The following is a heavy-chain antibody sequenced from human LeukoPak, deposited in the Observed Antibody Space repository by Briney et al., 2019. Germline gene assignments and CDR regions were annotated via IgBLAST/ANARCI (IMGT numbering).Heavy chain of an antibody. D-gene: IGHD1-26*01. CDR2: ISAYNGNT. V-gene: IGHV1-18*01. J-gene: IGHJ5*02. CDR1: GGTFSSYA. Sequence: ASVKVSCKASGGTFSSYAISWVRQAPGRGLEWMGWISAYNGNTNYAQKLQGRVTMTTDTSTSTAYMELRSLRSDDTAVYYCARENREGNWFDPWGQGTLVTVSS. CDR3: ARENREGNWFDP.